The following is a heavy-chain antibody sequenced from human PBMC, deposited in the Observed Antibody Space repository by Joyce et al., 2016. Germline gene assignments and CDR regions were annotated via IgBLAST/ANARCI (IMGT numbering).Heavy chain of an antibody. J-gene: IGHJ4*02. CDR1: GASISGRYW. CDR2: IFQTGST. D-gene: IGHD4-17*01. V-gene: IGHV4-4*02. Sequence: QVQLQESGPGLVKPSGTLSLTCAGSGASISGRYWWNWVRQPPGKGLEWIGEIFQTGSTNYSPSLKSRVTMSVDKSKNQCSLKLTFVTAADTAVYFCATDPYGDYFDYWGQGTLVTVSS. CDR3: ATDPYGDYFDY.